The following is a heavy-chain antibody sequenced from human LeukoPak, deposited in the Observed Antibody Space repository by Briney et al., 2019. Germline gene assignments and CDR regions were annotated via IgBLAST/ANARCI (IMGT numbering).Heavy chain of an antibody. CDR2: ISAYNGNT. J-gene: IGHJ4*02. D-gene: IGHD3-10*01. CDR3: ARDHYYGSGSYYFPFDY. V-gene: IGHV1-18*04. Sequence: GASVKVSCKASGYTFTSYYMHWVRQAPGQGLEWMGWISAYNGNTNYAQKLQGRVTMTTDTSTSTAYMELRSLRSDDTAVYYCARDHYYGSGSYYFPFDYWGQGTLVTVSS. CDR1: GYTFTSYY.